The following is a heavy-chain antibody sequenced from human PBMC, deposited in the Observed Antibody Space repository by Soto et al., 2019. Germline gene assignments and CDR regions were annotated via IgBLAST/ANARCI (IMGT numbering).Heavy chain of an antibody. J-gene: IGHJ4*02. V-gene: IGHV4-30-2*01. Sequence: SETLSLTCAVSGGSISSGGYSWGWIRQPPGKGLEWIGYIYHSGSTYYNPSLKSRVTISVDRSKNQFSLKLSSVTAADAAVYYCARGQVVAAQHWGQGTLVTVSS. D-gene: IGHD2-15*01. CDR3: ARGQVVAAQH. CDR1: GGSISSGGYS. CDR2: IYHSGST.